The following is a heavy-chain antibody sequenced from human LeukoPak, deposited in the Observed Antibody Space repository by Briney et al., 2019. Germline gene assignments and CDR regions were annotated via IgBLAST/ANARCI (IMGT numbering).Heavy chain of an antibody. Sequence: HPGVSLTLSCAASGFTICPYAMYWVRQGTGGGLEWVSVIKADGSGTFYADSVRGRFTTSRDNSKNSLYLQMNSLTSEDTALYYCATWAFYHNLDVWGQGTTVIVSS. J-gene: IGHJ6*01. CDR3: ATWAFYHNLDV. CDR2: IKADGSGT. CDR1: GFTICPYA. D-gene: IGHD2/OR15-2a*01. V-gene: IGHV3-43*02.